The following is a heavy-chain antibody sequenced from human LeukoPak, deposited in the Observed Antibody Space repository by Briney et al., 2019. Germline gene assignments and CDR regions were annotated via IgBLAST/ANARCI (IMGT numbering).Heavy chain of an antibody. D-gene: IGHD3-10*01. CDR2: IIPIFGTA. Sequence: SVKVSCKASGGTFSSYAISWVRQAPGQGLEWMGGIIPIFGTANYAQKFQGRVTITADESTSTAYMELSSLRSEDTAVYYCASPRGRITGHLDYWGQGTLVTVSS. CDR1: GGTFSSYA. CDR3: ASPRGRITGHLDY. J-gene: IGHJ4*02. V-gene: IGHV1-69*13.